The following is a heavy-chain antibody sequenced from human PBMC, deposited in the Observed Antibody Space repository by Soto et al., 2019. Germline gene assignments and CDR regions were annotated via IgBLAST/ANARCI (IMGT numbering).Heavy chain of an antibody. D-gene: IGHD3-22*01. J-gene: IGHJ6*02. CDR1: GGTFSSLD. CDR2: IIPISETT. Sequence: SVKVSCKASGGTFSSLDINWVRQAPGQGLEWMGGIIPISETTNYAQIFQGRVSIVADKSTSTAYMELSRLRSEDTAVYYCARALLSHSYDSGGYDSYFHAIDVRGQGPPVT. CDR3: ARALLSHSYDSGGYDSYFHAIDV. V-gene: IGHV1-69*06.